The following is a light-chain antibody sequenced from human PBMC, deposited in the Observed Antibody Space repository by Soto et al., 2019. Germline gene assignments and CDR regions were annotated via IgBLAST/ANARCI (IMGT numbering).Light chain of an antibody. Sequence: QSALTQPASVSGSPGQSITISCTGSGSDVGAYNYVSWYQQHPGKAPKLLIFEVTTRPSGVSDRFSGSKSGNTASLTISSLQAEYEADYYCSSYTSSSTPVVFGGGTKLTVL. V-gene: IGLV2-14*01. CDR2: EVT. J-gene: IGLJ2*01. CDR1: GSDVGAYNY. CDR3: SSYTSSSTPVV.